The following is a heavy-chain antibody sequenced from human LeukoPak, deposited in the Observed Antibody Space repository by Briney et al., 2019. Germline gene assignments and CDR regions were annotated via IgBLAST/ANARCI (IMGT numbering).Heavy chain of an antibody. J-gene: IGHJ3*02. V-gene: IGHV4-59*01. CDR2: IYSSGST. D-gene: IGHD4-23*01. CDR3: ARWGDYGGNSMYAFDI. CDR1: GGSMSSYY. Sequence: SETLSLTCTVSGGSMSSYYWNWVRQPPRKGLEWIGNIYSSGSTDYNPSLKSRVTISLDTSKFQFSLRLNSVTAADTAVYYCARWGDYGGNSMYAFDIWGPGTMVTVSS.